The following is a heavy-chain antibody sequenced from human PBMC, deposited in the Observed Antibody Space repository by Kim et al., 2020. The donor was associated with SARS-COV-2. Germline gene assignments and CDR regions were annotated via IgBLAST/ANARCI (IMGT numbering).Heavy chain of an antibody. D-gene: IGHD3-10*01. J-gene: IGHJ4*02. Sequence: ADSVKGRFTISRTNTKNTLYLQMNSLGAEDTAVYYCARAQRGRGPRSFDYWGQGTLVTVSS. CDR3: ARAQRGRGPRSFDY. V-gene: IGHV3-30*07.